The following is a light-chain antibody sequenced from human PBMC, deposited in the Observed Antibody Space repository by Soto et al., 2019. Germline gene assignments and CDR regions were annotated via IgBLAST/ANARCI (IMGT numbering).Light chain of an antibody. CDR2: TLS. Sequence: IVMTQTPLSLPVTPGEPASISCRSSQSLLDSDNGNTYLDWFLQRPGQSPKLLIYTLSSRASGVPDRFSGSGSGTAFTLKISRVEAEDVGVYYCMQRKEFPWTFGQGTKVDIK. CDR3: MQRKEFPWT. CDR1: QSLLDSDNGNTY. V-gene: IGKV2-40*01. J-gene: IGKJ1*01.